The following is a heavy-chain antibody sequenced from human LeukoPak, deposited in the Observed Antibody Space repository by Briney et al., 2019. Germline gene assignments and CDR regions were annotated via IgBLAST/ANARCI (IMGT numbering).Heavy chain of an antibody. V-gene: IGHV3-21*01. D-gene: IGHD6-19*01. CDR1: GFTFSSYS. CDR3: ARVFSSGWYYFDY. J-gene: IGHJ4*02. CDR2: ISSSSSYI. Sequence: GGSLRLSCAASGFTFSSYSMSWVRQAPGKGLEWVSSISSSSSYIYYADSVKGRFTISRDNAKNSLYLQMNSLRAEDTAVYYCARVFSSGWYYFDYWGQGTLVTVSS.